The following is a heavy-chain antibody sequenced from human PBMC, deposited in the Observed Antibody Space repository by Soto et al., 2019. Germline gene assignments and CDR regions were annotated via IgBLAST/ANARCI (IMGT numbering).Heavy chain of an antibody. J-gene: IGHJ4*02. Sequence: QITLRESGPTLVKPTQTLTLTCTFSGFSLNTREVGVGWIRQPPGKALEWLALIFLDDDKRYSPSLKTRLTISTDTSKSQVVLTRTNMDPVDTATYYCAHARSGPSIDDYLAYYSNFLGQGSLVTVSS. CDR3: AHARSGPSIDDYLAYYSNF. CDR1: GFSLNTREVG. V-gene: IGHV2-5*02. D-gene: IGHD4-17*01. CDR2: IFLDDDK.